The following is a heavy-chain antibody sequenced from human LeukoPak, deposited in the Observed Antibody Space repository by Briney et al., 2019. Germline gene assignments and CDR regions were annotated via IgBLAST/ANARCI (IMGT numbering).Heavy chain of an antibody. J-gene: IGHJ4*02. D-gene: IGHD2-15*01. Sequence: GGSLKLSCAASGFTFSSYAMSWVRQAPGKGLEWVSAICSNDNNTYYANSVKGRFTISRDNSKNTLSLQLNSLRAEDTAVYYCAKGTSSSCYSAPNYWGQGTLVTVSS. CDR3: AKGTSSSCYSAPNY. CDR1: GFTFSSYA. CDR2: ICSNDNNT. V-gene: IGHV3-23*01.